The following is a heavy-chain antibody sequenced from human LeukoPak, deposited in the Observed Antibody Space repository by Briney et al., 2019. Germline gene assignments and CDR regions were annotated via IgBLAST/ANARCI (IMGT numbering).Heavy chain of an antibody. CDR1: GFTFNDYW. D-gene: IGHD6-13*01. CDR3: VRAAAVFDY. V-gene: IGHV3-74*01. J-gene: IGHJ4*02. CDR2: INTDGSRI. Sequence: GGSLRLSCAASGFTFNDYWMHWVRQAPGQGLVWVSRINTDGSRIYYADSVKGRFTISRDNAKNTVYLEMNSLRAEDAAVYYCVRAAAVFDYWGQGTLVTVSS.